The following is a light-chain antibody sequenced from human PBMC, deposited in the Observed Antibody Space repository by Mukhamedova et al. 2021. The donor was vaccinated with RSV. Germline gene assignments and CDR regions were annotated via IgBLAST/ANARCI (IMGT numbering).Light chain of an antibody. V-gene: IGKV1-33*01. CDR2: DAV. CDR3: QQYGNLRALT. Sequence: ASQDISNYLNWYQQKPGKAPKLLIYDAVKLERGVPSRFSGSGSGTDFSFTIHNLQPEDIATYYCQQYGNLRALTFGGGTKVEIK. J-gene: IGKJ4*01. CDR1: QDISNY.